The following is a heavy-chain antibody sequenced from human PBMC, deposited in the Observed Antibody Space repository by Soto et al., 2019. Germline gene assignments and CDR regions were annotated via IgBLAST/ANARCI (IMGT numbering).Heavy chain of an antibody. CDR2: LYSGGST. Sequence: EVQLVESGGGLVQPGGSLRLSCAASGFTVSSNYMSWVRQAPGKGLECVSVLYSGGSTYYADSVKGRFTISRDSSKNTVYLHMNSLRAEDTAVYYCAREPRNRIAGSTTSEDYWGQGTLVTVSS. J-gene: IGHJ4*02. V-gene: IGHV3-66*01. CDR1: GFTVSSNY. CDR3: AREPRNRIAGSTTSEDY. D-gene: IGHD1-7*01.